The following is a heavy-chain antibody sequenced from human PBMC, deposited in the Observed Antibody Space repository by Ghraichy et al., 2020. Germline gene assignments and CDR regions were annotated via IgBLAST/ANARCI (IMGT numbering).Heavy chain of an antibody. J-gene: IGHJ2*01. Sequence: SCAASGFTFDDYGMSWVRQAPGKGLEWVSGINWNGGSTGYADSVKGRFTISRDNAKNSLYLQMNSLRAEDTALYHCARRQRTRIDYGWGYFDLWGRGTLVTVSS. V-gene: IGHV3-20*01. D-gene: IGHD4-17*01. CDR2: INWNGGST. CDR1: GFTFDDYG. CDR3: ARRQRTRIDYGWGYFDL.